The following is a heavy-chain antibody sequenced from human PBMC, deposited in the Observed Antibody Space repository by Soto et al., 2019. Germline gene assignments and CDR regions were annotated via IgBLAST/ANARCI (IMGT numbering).Heavy chain of an antibody. V-gene: IGHV4-59*01. CDR3: ARVTECSNGVCYDLLFEY. J-gene: IGHJ4*02. CDR2: IYYSGST. Sequence: PSETLSLTCTVSGGSISSYYWSWIRQPPGKGLEWIGYIYYSGSTNYNPSLKSRVTISVDTSKNQFSLKLSSVTAADTAVYYCARVTECSNGVCYDLLFEYSCQGTLVTVSA. D-gene: IGHD2-8*01. CDR1: GGSISSYY.